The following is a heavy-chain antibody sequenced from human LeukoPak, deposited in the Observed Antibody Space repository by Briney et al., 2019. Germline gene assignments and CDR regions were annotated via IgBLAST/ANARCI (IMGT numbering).Heavy chain of an antibody. CDR3: TTGPSYGYEW. CDR2: IKTDGRTT. J-gene: IGHJ4*02. V-gene: IGHV3-74*01. CDR1: GMTSSNHR. Sequence: GGSLRLSCAASGMTSSNHRMHWVRQVPGKGLVWVSLIKTDGRTTIYADSVKGRFTISRDNGKSTLYLQMNSLRAEDTAIYYCTTGPSYGYEWWGQGTVVTVSS. D-gene: IGHD3-16*01.